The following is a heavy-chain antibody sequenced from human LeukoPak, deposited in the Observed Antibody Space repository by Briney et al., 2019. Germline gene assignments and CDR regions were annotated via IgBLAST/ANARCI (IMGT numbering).Heavy chain of an antibody. D-gene: IGHD2-2*01. Sequence: PGGSLRLSCAASGLTFSSYSMNWVRQAPGKGLEWVSSISSSSSYIYYADSVKGRFTISRDNAKNSLYLQMNSLRAEDTAVYYCASRAGYCSSTSCYSGYWGQGTLVTVSS. V-gene: IGHV3-21*01. J-gene: IGHJ4*02. CDR3: ASRAGYCSSTSCYSGY. CDR1: GLTFSSYS. CDR2: ISSSSSYI.